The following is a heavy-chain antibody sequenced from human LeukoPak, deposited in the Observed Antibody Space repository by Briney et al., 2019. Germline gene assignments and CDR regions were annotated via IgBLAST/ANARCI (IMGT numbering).Heavy chain of an antibody. J-gene: IGHJ3*02. CDR2: INHSGST. CDR3: ARSGITGLAFDI. Sequence: PSETLSLTCAVYGGSFSGYYWSWIRQPPGKGLEWIGEINHSGSTNYNPSLRSRVTISVDTSKNQFSLKLSSVTAADTAVYYCARSGITGLAFDIWGQGTMVTVSS. D-gene: IGHD1-20*01. V-gene: IGHV4-34*01. CDR1: GGSFSGYY.